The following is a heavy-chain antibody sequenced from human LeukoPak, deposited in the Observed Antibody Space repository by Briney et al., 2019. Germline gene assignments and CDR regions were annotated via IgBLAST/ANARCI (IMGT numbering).Heavy chain of an antibody. Sequence: KTSETLSLTCAVYGGSFSGYYWSWIRQPPGKGLEWIGKINHYGSTNYNPSLKSRVTRSVDTSKNQFSLKLSSVTAADTAVYYCARGNYYYDSSGHQNYFDYWGQGTLVTVSS. CDR1: GGSFSGYY. V-gene: IGHV4-34*01. CDR2: INHYGST. CDR3: ARGNYYYDSSGHQNYFDY. J-gene: IGHJ4*02. D-gene: IGHD3-22*01.